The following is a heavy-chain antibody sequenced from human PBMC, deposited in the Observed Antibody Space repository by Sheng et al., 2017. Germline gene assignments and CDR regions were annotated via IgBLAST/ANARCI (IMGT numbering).Heavy chain of an antibody. D-gene: IGHD2-21*01. CDR3: ARGGYCGGDCYSGYPYYYYYYMDV. CDR1: GGTFSSYA. CDR2: IIPIFGTA. Sequence: QVQLVQSGAEVKKPGSSVKVSCKASGGTFSSYAISWVRQAPGQGLEWMGGIIPIFGTANYAQKFQGRVTITTDESTSTAYMELSSLRSEDTAVYYCARGGYCGGDCYSGYPYYYYYYMDVWGKGTTVTVSS. V-gene: IGHV1-69*05. J-gene: IGHJ6*03.